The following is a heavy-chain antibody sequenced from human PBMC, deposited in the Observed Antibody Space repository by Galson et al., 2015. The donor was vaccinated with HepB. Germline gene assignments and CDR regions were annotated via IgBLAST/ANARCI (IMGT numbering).Heavy chain of an antibody. CDR1: GFSFSDYW. Sequence: SLRLSCAASGFSFSDYWMSWIRQAPGKRPEWVANIRYDEYENYYADFVKGRFTISRDNARNSVFLQMSSLRRDDTAIDYCVRDRTYKGGGFFDFWGQGALVTVSS. V-gene: IGHV3-7*03. CDR2: IRYDEYEN. CDR3: VRDRTYKGGGFFDF. D-gene: IGHD3-10*01. J-gene: IGHJ4*02.